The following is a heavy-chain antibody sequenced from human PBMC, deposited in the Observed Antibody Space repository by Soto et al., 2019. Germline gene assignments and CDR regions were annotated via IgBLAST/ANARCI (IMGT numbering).Heavy chain of an antibody. CDR3: ARDVRWGNYYYGMEV. CDR2: INAGNGNT. CDR1: GYTFTSYA. J-gene: IGHJ6*01. D-gene: IGHD3-16*01. V-gene: IGHV1-3*01. Sequence: ASVKVSCKASGYTFTSYAMHWVRQAPGQRLEWMGWINAGNGNTKYSQKFQGRVTITRDTSASTAYMELSSLRSEDTAVYYCARDVRWGNYYYGMEVWGQGTRVSVSS.